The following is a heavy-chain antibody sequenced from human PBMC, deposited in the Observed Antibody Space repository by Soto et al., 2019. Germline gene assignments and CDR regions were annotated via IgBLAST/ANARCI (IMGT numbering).Heavy chain of an antibody. J-gene: IGHJ4*02. Sequence: EVQLLESGGSVIRPGGSLRLSCGASGFTFDDYGMNWVRQTPDKGLEWVSFISWSGDDTRYGDSVKGRFIVSRANAKNSLYLKMNSLRVHDTALYFCTRNRPCGGYFFDFWGRGTMVTAPS. CDR3: TRNRPCGGYFFDF. CDR1: GFTFDDYG. CDR2: ISWSGDDT. V-gene: IGHV3-20*04.